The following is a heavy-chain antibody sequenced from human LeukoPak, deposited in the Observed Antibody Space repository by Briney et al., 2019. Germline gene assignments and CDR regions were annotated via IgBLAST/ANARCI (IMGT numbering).Heavy chain of an antibody. J-gene: IGHJ4*02. V-gene: IGHV3-43*01. CDR3: AKDDDSSGTFDY. D-gene: IGHD3-22*01. CDR1: GFTFYDYT. CDR2: ICWDGGST. Sequence: GGSLRLSCAASGFTFYDYTMHWVRQAPGEGLEWVSLICWDGGSTYYADSVKGRFTISRDNSKNSLYLQMNSLRTEDTALYYCAKDDDSSGTFDYWGQGTLVTVSS.